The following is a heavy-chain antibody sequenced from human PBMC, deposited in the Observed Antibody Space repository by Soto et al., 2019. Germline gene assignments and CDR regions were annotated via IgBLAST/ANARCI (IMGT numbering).Heavy chain of an antibody. CDR2: INAGNGNT. CDR3: ASGVYGSGTYYYYYGMDV. Sequence: ASVKVSCKASGYTFTSYAMHWVRQAPGQRLEWMGWINAGNGNTNYSQKFQGRVTITRDTSASTAYMELSSLRSEDTAVYYCASGVYGSGTYYYYYGMDVWGQGTTVTVSS. V-gene: IGHV1-3*01. J-gene: IGHJ6*02. CDR1: GYTFTSYA. D-gene: IGHD3-10*01.